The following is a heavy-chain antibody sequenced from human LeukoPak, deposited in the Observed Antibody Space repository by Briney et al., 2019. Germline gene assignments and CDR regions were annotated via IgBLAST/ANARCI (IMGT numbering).Heavy chain of an antibody. Sequence: PLETLSLTCTVSGGSISSSGYYWGWIRQPPGKGLEWIGSIHYSGSTYYNPSLKSRVTISVDTSKNQFSLKLSSVTAADTAVYYCARVYFDLHFDYWGQGTLVTVSS. CDR1: GGSISSSGYY. D-gene: IGHD2/OR15-2a*01. CDR3: ARVYFDLHFDY. J-gene: IGHJ4*02. CDR2: IHYSGST. V-gene: IGHV4-39*01.